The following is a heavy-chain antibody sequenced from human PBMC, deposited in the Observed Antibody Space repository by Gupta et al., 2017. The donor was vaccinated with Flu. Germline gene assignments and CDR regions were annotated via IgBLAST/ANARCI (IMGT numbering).Heavy chain of an antibody. CDR2: IIPIHGIS. CDR1: KSTFSDYV. J-gene: IGHJ4*02. V-gene: IGHV1-69*01. D-gene: IGHD2-21*02. Sequence: QVQLVQSGAEVRTPGSSVKVSCTTSKSTFSDYVITWVRQAPGQGLEWMGGIIPIHGISNNAPKFQGRLTIIADEPTSTVYMELSSLRFEDTAFYYCARVRACGGDCYYFDYWGQGTLVTVSS. CDR3: ARVRACGGDCYYFDY.